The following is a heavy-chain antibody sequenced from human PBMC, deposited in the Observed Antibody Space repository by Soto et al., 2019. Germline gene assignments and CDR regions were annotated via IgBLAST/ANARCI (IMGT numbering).Heavy chain of an antibody. J-gene: IGHJ4*02. Sequence: RASVKVSCKASGYTFTSYAMHWVRQAPGQRLEWMGWINAGNGNTKYSQKFQGRVTITRDTSASTAYMELSSLRSEGTAVYYCARGNWNYVGFDYWGQGTLVTVSS. CDR1: GYTFTSYA. CDR3: ARGNWNYVGFDY. V-gene: IGHV1-3*01. CDR2: INAGNGNT. D-gene: IGHD1-7*01.